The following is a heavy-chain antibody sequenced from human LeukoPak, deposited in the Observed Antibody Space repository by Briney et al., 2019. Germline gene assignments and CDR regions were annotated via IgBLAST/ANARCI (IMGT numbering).Heavy chain of an antibody. Sequence: PPETLSLTCTVSGGSISSYYWSWIRQPPGKGLEWIGYIYYSGSTNYNPSLKSRVTISADTSKNQFSLKLSSVTAADTAVYYCARGSYIAYAFDIWGQGTMVTVSS. CDR3: ARGSYIAYAFDI. J-gene: IGHJ3*02. CDR1: GGSISSYY. D-gene: IGHD1-26*01. V-gene: IGHV4-59*01. CDR2: IYYSGST.